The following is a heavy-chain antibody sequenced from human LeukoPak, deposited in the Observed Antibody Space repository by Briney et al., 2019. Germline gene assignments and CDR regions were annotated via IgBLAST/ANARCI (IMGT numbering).Heavy chain of an antibody. CDR3: ARNRGGDY. Sequence: GGSLRLSCTASGFTFSNYAMSWVRQAPGKGLEWVSYISSSSSTIYYADSVKGRFTISRDNAKNSLYLQMNSLRAEDTAVYYCARNRGGDYWGQGTLVTVSS. V-gene: IGHV3-48*01. J-gene: IGHJ4*02. CDR1: GFTFSNYA. CDR2: ISSSSSTI. D-gene: IGHD1-14*01.